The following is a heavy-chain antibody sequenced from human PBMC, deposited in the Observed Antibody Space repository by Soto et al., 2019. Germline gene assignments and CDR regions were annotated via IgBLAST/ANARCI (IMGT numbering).Heavy chain of an antibody. Sequence: ASVKVSCKASGYTFTSYAMHWVRQAPGQRLEWMEWTNAGNGNTKYSQKFQGRVTITRDTSASTAYMELSSLRSEDTAVYYCARGYVKPGNFDYWGQGTLVTVSS. CDR2: TNAGNGNT. V-gene: IGHV1-3*01. D-gene: IGHD3-16*01. CDR3: ARGYVKPGNFDY. J-gene: IGHJ4*02. CDR1: GYTFTSYA.